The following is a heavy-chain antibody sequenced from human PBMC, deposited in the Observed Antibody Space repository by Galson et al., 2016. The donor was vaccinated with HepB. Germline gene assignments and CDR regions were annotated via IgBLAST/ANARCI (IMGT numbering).Heavy chain of an antibody. D-gene: IGHD3-10*01. J-gene: IGHJ4*02. CDR3: AHGEQIYYFDK. Sequence: SVKVSCKATGYTFTYRSLHWVRQAPGQALEWMGWITHFNGNTNYAQKFQGRVNITRDRSMSTAYMELSGLRSEDTAMYYCAHGEQIYYFDKWGQGTLVTVSS. CDR2: ITHFNGNT. V-gene: IGHV1-45*02. CDR1: GYTFTYRS.